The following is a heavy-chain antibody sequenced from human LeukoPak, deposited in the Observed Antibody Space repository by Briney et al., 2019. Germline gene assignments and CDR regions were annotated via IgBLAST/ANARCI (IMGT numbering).Heavy chain of an antibody. V-gene: IGHV3-21*01. CDR2: ISSSSSYI. J-gene: IGHJ4*02. D-gene: IGHD7-27*01. Sequence: NPGGSLRLSCAASGFTFSSYSMNWVRQAPGKGLEWVSSISSSSSYIYYADSVKGRFTISRDNAKNSLYLQMNSLRAEDTAVYYCARDQGWGSPKYYFDYWGQGTLVTVSS. CDR1: GFTFSSYS. CDR3: ARDQGWGSPKYYFDY.